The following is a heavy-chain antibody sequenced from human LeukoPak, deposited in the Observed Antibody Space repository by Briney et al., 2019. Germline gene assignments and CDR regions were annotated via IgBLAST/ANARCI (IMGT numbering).Heavy chain of an antibody. V-gene: IGHV3-23*01. CDR1: GFTFSSYA. Sequence: GGSLRLSCAASGFTFSSYAMSWVRQAPGKGLEWVSAISGNGGSTYYADSVKGRFTFSRDNSKNTLYLQMNSLRAEDTAVYYCARERTNKGYFDYWGQGTLVTVSS. CDR3: ARERTNKGYFDY. J-gene: IGHJ4*02. CDR2: ISGNGGST.